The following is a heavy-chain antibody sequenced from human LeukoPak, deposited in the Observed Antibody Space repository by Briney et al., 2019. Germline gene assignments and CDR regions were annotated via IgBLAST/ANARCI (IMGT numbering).Heavy chain of an antibody. CDR2: IYPGDSDT. Sequence: GESLKISCKGSGYSFTRYWIGWVRQMPGKGLEWMGIIYPGDSDTRYSPSFQGQITISADKSISTAYLQWSSLKASDTAMYYCARSPNYYDSSGYYSDWGQGTLVIVSS. CDR3: ARSPNYYDSSGYYSD. D-gene: IGHD3-22*01. CDR1: GYSFTRYW. J-gene: IGHJ4*02. V-gene: IGHV5-51*01.